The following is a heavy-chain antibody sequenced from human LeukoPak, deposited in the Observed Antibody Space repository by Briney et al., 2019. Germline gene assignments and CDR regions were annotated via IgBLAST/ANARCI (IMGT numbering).Heavy chain of an antibody. CDR3: ASAAWELLTNDAFDI. Sequence: ASVKVSCKASGYTFSRYGITWVRQAPGQGLEWVAWISAYNGNTNYAHSVQGRLTMTTDISTSTVYMELSSLRSEDTAVYYCASAAWELLTNDAFDIWGQGTMVTVSS. J-gene: IGHJ3*02. V-gene: IGHV1-18*01. CDR1: GYTFSRYG. CDR2: ISAYNGNT. D-gene: IGHD1-26*01.